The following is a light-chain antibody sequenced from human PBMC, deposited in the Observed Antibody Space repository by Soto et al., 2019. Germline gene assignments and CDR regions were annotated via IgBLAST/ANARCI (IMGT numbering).Light chain of an antibody. J-gene: IGKJ1*01. CDR1: QSISSW. CDR3: QQYHRYPRT. V-gene: IGKV1-5*01. Sequence: DIQMTQSPSTLSASVGDRVTITCRASQSISSWLAWYQQKPGKAPKLLIYDASSLESGVPSRFSGSGSGTEFTLTISSLQPDDFATYYGQQYHRYPRTFGQGTKVEIK. CDR2: DAS.